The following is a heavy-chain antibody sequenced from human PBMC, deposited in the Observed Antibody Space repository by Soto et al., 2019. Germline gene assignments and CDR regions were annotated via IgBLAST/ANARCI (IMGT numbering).Heavy chain of an antibody. V-gene: IGHV1-2*02. CDR2: INPDSGGT. J-gene: IGHJ4*02. CDR3: ARDVAGDDYFDY. D-gene: IGHD6-19*01. CDR1: GYIFTAYY. Sequence: ASVKVSCKASGYIFTAYYMHWVRQAPGQGPEWMGWINPDSGGTSYAPKFQGRVTMTRDTSSSTVYMELRRLRSDDTALYYCARDVAGDDYFDYWGQETLVTVSS.